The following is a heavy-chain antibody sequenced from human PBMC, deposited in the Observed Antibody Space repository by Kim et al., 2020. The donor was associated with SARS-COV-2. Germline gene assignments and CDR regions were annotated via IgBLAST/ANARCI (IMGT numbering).Heavy chain of an antibody. CDR3: ASLVSPRVLHYGMDV. CDR1: GYTFTSYY. Sequence: ASVKVSCKASGYTFTSYYMHWVRQAPGQGLEWMGIINPSGGSTSYAQKFQGRVTMTRDTSTSTVYMELSSLRSEDTAVYYCASLVSPRVLHYGMDVWGQGTTVTVSS. CDR2: INPSGGST. D-gene: IGHD1-26*01. V-gene: IGHV1-46*01. J-gene: IGHJ6*02.